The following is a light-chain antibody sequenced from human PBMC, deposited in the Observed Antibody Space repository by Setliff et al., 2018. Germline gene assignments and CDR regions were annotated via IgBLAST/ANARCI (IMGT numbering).Light chain of an antibody. CDR2: EVS. CDR1: SSDVGGYNY. CDR3: SSYAGSNNLV. V-gene: IGLV2-8*01. J-gene: IGLJ2*01. Sequence: QSALTQPPSASGSPGQSVTISCTGTSSDVGGYNYVSWYQQQPGKAPKLMIYEVSKRPSGVPDRFSGSKSGNTASLTVSGLQAEDEADYYCSSYAGSNNLVFGGGTK.